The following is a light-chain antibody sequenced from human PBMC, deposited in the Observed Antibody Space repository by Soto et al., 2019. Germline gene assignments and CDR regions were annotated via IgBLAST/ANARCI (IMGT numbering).Light chain of an antibody. CDR2: KAS. CDR1: QSVSTW. V-gene: IGKV1-5*03. CDR3: QQYNSWT. Sequence: IQMTQSPSTLSASLGDRVAITCRASQSVSTWLAWDQQKPGKAPKLLIYKASNLERGVPSRFTGSGAGTEFTLTISSLQPDDFATYYCQQYNSWTFGQGTKVDI. J-gene: IGKJ1*01.